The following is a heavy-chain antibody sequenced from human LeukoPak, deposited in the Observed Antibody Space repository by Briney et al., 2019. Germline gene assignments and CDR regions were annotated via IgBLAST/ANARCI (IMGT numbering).Heavy chain of an antibody. D-gene: IGHD2-2*01. Sequence: GGSLRLSCAASGFTFSSYAMSWVRQAPGEGLEWVSGISGHGINTYYADSLKGRFTISRDNSQNRLPLQMNSLRAEDTALYYCAKALRGGMVIVPAESFDSWGQGTLVTVSS. CDR2: ISGHGINT. CDR1: GFTFSSYA. V-gene: IGHV3-23*01. J-gene: IGHJ4*02. CDR3: AKALRGGMVIVPAESFDS.